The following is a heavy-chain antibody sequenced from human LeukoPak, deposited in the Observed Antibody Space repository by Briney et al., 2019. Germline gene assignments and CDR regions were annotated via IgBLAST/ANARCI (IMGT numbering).Heavy chain of an antibody. CDR1: GFTFSSYE. V-gene: IGHV3-48*03. Sequence: GGSLRLSCAASGFTFSSYEMNWVRQTPGKGLEWVSYISSSGSTIYYADSVKGRFTISRDNAKNSLYLQMKSLRAEDTALYYCAKEKLGYCISSSCYSTYYFDYWGQGTLVTVSS. D-gene: IGHD2-2*01. J-gene: IGHJ4*02. CDR3: AKEKLGYCISSSCYSTYYFDY. CDR2: ISSSGSTI.